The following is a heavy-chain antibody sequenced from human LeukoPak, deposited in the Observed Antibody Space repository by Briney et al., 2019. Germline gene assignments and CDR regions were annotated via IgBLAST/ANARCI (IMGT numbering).Heavy chain of an antibody. CDR3: ARGYFDVWSGPNGRFDP. D-gene: IGHD3-3*01. Sequence: ASVKVSCKASGYTFTSYYMHWVRQAPGQGLECMGIINPSGGSTSYAQDFQARVARTRATSTSTVYMELSSLRSEDTAVYYCARGYFDVWSGPNGRFDPWGQGTLVTVSS. J-gene: IGHJ5*02. CDR1: GYTFTSYY. CDR2: INPSGGST. V-gene: IGHV1-46*03.